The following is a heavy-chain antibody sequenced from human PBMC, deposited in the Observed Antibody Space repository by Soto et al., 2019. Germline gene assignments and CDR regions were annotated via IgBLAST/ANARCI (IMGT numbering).Heavy chain of an antibody. J-gene: IGHJ6*02. CDR3: ARSRRGAYSSGWYSPSGYYNYGIDV. CDR1: GYSFTSYW. CDR2: MYPRDSDT. D-gene: IGHD6-19*01. V-gene: IGHV5-51*01. Sequence: GEYPKIPLNASGYSFTSYWIGWTSEMTGKVLELMGIMYPRDSDTRYSPSLQGQVTISADTSISTAYLQWTSLKASDTAMYYCARSRRGAYSSGWYSPSGYYNYGIDVWGQGTKVTVSS.